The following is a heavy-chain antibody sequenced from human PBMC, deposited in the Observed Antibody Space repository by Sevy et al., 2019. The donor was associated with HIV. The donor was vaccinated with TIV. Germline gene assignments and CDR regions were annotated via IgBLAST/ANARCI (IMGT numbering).Heavy chain of an antibody. V-gene: IGHV3-30-3*01. Sequence: GGSLRLSCAASGLTFSSYAMHWVRQAPGKGLEWVAVISYDGSNKYYADSVKGRFTISRDNSKNTLYLQMNSLRAEDTAVYYCARDQDDYGGNLRTGWFDPWGQGTLVTVSS. CDR2: ISYDGSNK. CDR3: ARDQDDYGGNLRTGWFDP. CDR1: GLTFSSYA. J-gene: IGHJ5*02. D-gene: IGHD4-17*01.